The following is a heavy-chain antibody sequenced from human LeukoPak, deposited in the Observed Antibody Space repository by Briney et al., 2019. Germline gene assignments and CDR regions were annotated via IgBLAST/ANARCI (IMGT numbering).Heavy chain of an antibody. CDR2: ISGSGGST. V-gene: IGHV3-23*01. J-gene: IGHJ4*02. D-gene: IGHD3-3*01. Sequence: GGSLRLSCAASGFTFSSYAMSWVRQAPGKGLEWVSAISGSGGSTYCADSVKGRFTISRDNSKNTLYLQMNSLRAEDTAVYYCAKADFGVVMISGPDYWGQGTLVTVSS. CDR3: AKADFGVVMISGPDY. CDR1: GFTFSSYA.